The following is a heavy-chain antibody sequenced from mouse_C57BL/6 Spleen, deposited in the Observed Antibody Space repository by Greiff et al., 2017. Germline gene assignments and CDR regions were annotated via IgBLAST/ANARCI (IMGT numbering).Heavy chain of an antibody. Sequence: EVKLMESGGGLVKPGGSLKLSCAASGFTFSDYGMHWVRQAPEKGLEWVAYISSGSSTIYYADTVKGRFTISRDNAKNTLFLQMTSLRSEDTAMDYCARGGYYDPYYAMDYWGQGTSVTVSS. CDR2: ISSGSSTI. CDR1: GFTFSDYG. V-gene: IGHV5-17*01. CDR3: ARGGYYDPYYAMDY. J-gene: IGHJ4*01. D-gene: IGHD2-4*01.